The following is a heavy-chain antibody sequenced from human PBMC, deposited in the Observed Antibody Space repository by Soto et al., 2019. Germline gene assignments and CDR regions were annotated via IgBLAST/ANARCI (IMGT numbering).Heavy chain of an antibody. V-gene: IGHV4-31*03. CDR2: VYHTGAT. CDR1: VVSIGFGQYY. CDR3: ARLSHSSPYYFAY. D-gene: IGHD6-19*01. Sequence: SETLSLTCTVSVVSIGFGQYYWSWIRQSPGKGLEWIGYVYHTGATFYNPVFKSRLSILVDTSKNQFSLRLTSVTAADTAVYYCARLSHSSPYYFAYWAQGTPLTVS. J-gene: IGHJ4*02.